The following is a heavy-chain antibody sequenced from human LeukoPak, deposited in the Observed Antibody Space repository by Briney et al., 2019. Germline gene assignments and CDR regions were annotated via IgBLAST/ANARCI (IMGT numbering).Heavy chain of an antibody. CDR1: GGSISSGGYS. Sequence: PSQTLSLTYAVSGGSISSGGYSWSWIRQPPGKGLEWIGYIYHSGSTYYNPSLKSRVTISVDRSKNQFSLKLRSVTAADTVVYYCARCDILTSLFDPWGQGTLVTVFS. CDR3: ARCDILTSLFDP. CDR2: IYHSGST. V-gene: IGHV4-30-2*01. D-gene: IGHD3-9*01. J-gene: IGHJ5*02.